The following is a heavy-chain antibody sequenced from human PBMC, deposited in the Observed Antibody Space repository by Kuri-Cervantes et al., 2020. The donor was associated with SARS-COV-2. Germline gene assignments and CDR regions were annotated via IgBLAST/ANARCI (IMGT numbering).Heavy chain of an antibody. Sequence: GESLNISCAASGFTFSSYGMHWVRQAPGKGLEWVGFVRRDGSNYYYADSVKGRFTISRDNSKNSLYLEMNSLRPEDTAVYYCAKVETANLDYWGQGTLVTVSS. CDR1: GFTFSSYG. D-gene: IGHD3-3*01. J-gene: IGHJ4*02. CDR2: VRRDGSNY. V-gene: IGHV3-30*02. CDR3: AKVETANLDY.